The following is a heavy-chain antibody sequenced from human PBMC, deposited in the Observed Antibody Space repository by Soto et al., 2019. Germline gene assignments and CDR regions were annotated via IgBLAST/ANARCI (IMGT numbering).Heavy chain of an antibody. CDR3: AREVGVAARAGSQRLEY. CDR2: ISPATTYT. CDR1: GFSFSGYY. V-gene: IGHV3-11*06. D-gene: IGHD6-6*01. J-gene: IGHJ4*02. Sequence: PGGSLRLSCAASGFSFSGYYMTWIRQAPGKGLEWISLISPATTYTKYADSVKGRFTISRDNAKNSLFLPMRSLSAHDTAVYSFAREVGVAARAGSQRLEYWSQRALGTVS.